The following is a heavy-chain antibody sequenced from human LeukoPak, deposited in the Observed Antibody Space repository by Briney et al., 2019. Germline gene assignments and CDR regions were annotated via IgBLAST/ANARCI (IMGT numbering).Heavy chain of an antibody. J-gene: IGHJ4*02. Sequence: PSETLSLTCTVSGGSISSSSYYWSWIRQPAGKGLEWIGRIYTSGSTNYNPSLKSRVTISVDTSKNQFSLKLSSVTAADTAVYYCARYSSSWANFDYWGQGTLVTVSS. CDR1: GGSISSSSYY. D-gene: IGHD6-13*01. CDR2: IYTSGST. V-gene: IGHV4-61*02. CDR3: ARYSSSWANFDY.